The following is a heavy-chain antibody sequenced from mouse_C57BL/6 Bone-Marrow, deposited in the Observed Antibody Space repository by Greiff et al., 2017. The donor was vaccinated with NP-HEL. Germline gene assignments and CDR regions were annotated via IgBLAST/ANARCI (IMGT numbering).Heavy chain of an antibody. CDR1: GFTFSSYG. CDR2: ISSGGSYT. CDR3: ARQGYYEAMDY. Sequence: EVHLVESGGDLVKPGGSLKLSCAASGFTFSSYGMSWVRQTPDKRLEWVATISSGGSYTYYPDSVKGRSTRSRDNAKNTLYLQMSSLKSEDTAMYYCARQGYYEAMDYWGQGTSVTVSS. J-gene: IGHJ4*01. V-gene: IGHV5-6*01. D-gene: IGHD2-3*01.